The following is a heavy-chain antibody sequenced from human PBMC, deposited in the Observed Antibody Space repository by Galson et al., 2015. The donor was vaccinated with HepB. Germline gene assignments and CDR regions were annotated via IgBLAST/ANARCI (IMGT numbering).Heavy chain of an antibody. V-gene: IGHV5-10-1*01. CDR3: ARLGRSGSSSWSGTSWFDP. CDR1: GYSFTSYW. Sequence: QSGAEVKKPGESLRISCKGSGYSFTSYWISWVRQMPGKGLEWMGRIDPSDSYTNYSPSYQGHVTISADKSISTAYLQWSSLKASDTAMYYCARLGRSGSSSWSGTSWFDPWGQGTLVTVSS. J-gene: IGHJ5*02. CDR2: IDPSDSYT. D-gene: IGHD6-13*01.